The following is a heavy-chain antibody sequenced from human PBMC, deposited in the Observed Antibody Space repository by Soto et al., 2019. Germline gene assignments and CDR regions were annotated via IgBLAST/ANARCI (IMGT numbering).Heavy chain of an antibody. CDR3: ARGVTYYDILTGYYRGDSAFDI. CDR2: IYHSGST. D-gene: IGHD3-9*01. CDR1: SGSISSSNC. Sequence: PSETLYLTCAVSSGSISSSNCWSWVRQPPGKGLEWIGEIYHSGSTNYNPSLKSRVTISVDKSKNQFSLKLSSVTAADTAVYYSARGVTYYDILTGYYRGDSAFDIWGQGTMVTVSS. J-gene: IGHJ3*02. V-gene: IGHV4-4*02.